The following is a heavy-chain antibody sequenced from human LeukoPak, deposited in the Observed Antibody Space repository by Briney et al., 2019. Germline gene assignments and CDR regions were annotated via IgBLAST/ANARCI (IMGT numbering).Heavy chain of an antibody. CDR1: GYTVTSYG. Sequence: ASVSVSGNASGYTVTSYGISWWPQAPGQGREWMGWISAYNGNTNYAQKLQGRVTMTTDTSTSTAYMELRSLRSDDPAVYYCARALSSGIAYYFDYWGQGTLVTVSS. D-gene: IGHD6-13*01. CDR3: ARALSSGIAYYFDY. V-gene: IGHV1-18*01. J-gene: IGHJ4*02. CDR2: ISAYNGNT.